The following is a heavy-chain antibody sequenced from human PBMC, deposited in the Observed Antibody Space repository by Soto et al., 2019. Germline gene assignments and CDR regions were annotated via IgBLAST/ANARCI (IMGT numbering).Heavy chain of an antibody. CDR2: IYYSGST. CDR1: GGSISSGGYY. D-gene: IGHD3-10*01. V-gene: IGHV4-31*03. CDR3: ARDYYGSGSSFDY. J-gene: IGHJ4*02. Sequence: ASETLSLTCTVSGGSISSGGYYWSWIRQHPGKGLEWIGYIYYSGSTYYNPSLKSRVTISVDTSKNQFSLNLSSVTAADTAVYYCARDYYGSGSSFDYWGQGTLVTVSS.